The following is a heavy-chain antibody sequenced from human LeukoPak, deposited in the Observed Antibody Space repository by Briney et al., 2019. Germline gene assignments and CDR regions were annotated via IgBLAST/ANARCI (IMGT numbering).Heavy chain of an antibody. CDR3: ARMTTVTTFDY. V-gene: IGHV3-53*01. CDR1: GFTVSSNY. CDR2: IYSGGST. J-gene: IGHJ4*02. Sequence: PGGSLRLSCAASGFTVSSNYMSWVRQAPGKGLEWVSVIYSGGSTYYADSVKGRFTISRDNSKNTLYLQMNSLRAEDTAVYHCARMTTVTTFDYWGQGTLVTVSS. D-gene: IGHD4-17*01.